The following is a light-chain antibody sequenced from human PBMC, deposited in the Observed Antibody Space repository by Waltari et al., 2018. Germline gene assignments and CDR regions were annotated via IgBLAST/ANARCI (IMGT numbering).Light chain of an antibody. CDR3: LQYYNTPQT. CDR2: WSS. Sequence: DIVMTQSPDSLAVSLGERATINCKSSQSVLYSSNNKNYLAWFQQRPGQPPKLLIYWSSTRESGVPERFSASGSGTDFTLTISSLQAEDVAVYYCLQYYNTPQTFGQGTRVEIK. J-gene: IGKJ1*01. V-gene: IGKV4-1*01. CDR1: QSVLYSSNNKNY.